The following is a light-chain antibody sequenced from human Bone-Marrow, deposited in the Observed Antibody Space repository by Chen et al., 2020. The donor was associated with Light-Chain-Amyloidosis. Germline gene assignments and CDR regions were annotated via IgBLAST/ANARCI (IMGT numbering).Light chain of an antibody. V-gene: IGLV3-25*03. CDR1: DLPTKY. J-gene: IGLJ2*01. CDR2: RDT. Sequence: YELTQPPSVSVSPGQTARITCSGDDLPTKYAYWYQQKPGQAPVLVIHRDTERPSGISERSSGSSSGTTATLTISGVQAEDEADYHCQSADSSGTYEVIFGGGTKLTVL. CDR3: QSADSSGTYEVI.